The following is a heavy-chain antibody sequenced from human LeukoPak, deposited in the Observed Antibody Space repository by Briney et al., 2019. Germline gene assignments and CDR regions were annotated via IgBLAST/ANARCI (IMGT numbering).Heavy chain of an antibody. CDR3: ARLSKIATGGPNYYHSMDV. D-gene: IGHD6-13*01. CDR1: GGSITNYY. CDR2: ICYSGST. V-gene: IGHV4-59*01. J-gene: IGHJ6*02. Sequence: SETLSLTCTVSGGSITNYYWTWIRQPPGKGLEWIGYICYSGSTNYNPSLKSRVTISVDTSKNQFSLKLSSVTAADTALYYCARLSKIATGGPNYYHSMDVWGQGTTVSVSS.